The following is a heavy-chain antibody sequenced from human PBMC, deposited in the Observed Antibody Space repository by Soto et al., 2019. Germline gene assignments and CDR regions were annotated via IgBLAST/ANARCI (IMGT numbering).Heavy chain of an antibody. D-gene: IGHD3-16*02. J-gene: IGHJ4*02. CDR3: ARDRYHYLWGSYRSFDY. CDR2: IYSSGST. V-gene: IGHV4-4*07. CDR1: GGSISGYY. Sequence: SETLSLTCTVSGGSISGYYWSWIRQPAGNGLELIGRIYSSGSTNYNPSLKSRITMSVDTSKNQFSLKLSSVTAADTAVYYCARDRYHYLWGSYRSFDYWGQGTLVTASS.